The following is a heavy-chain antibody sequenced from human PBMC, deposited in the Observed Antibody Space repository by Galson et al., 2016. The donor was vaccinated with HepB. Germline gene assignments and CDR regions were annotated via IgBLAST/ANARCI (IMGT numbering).Heavy chain of an antibody. D-gene: IGHD1-26*01. J-gene: IGHJ4*02. CDR1: GFSFSNYG. Sequence: SLRLSCAASGFSFSNYGMHWVRQAPGKGLEWVAVVSSGGTTQYYADSVKGRFTISRDNSKSTPYLQLDSLRIDATAVYYCAGEGGTSGTYRYSVDYWGQGTLVTVSS. CDR2: VSSGGTTQ. CDR3: AGEGGTSGTYRYSVDY. V-gene: IGHV3-30*03.